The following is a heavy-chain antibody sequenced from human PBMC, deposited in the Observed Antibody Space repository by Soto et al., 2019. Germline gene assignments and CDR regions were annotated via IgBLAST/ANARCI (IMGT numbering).Heavy chain of an antibody. V-gene: IGHV4-61*08. CDR3: ARDLWGYCGTDCYPLDV. CDR2: IYHSGST. Sequence: SETLSLTCAVSGGSISSGGYSWSWIRQPPGKGLEWIGYIYHSGSTNYNPSLKSRVTISVDTSKNQFSLKLNSVTAADTAVYYCARDLWGYCGTDCYPLDVWGQGTTVTVSS. CDR1: GGSISSGGYS. D-gene: IGHD2-21*02. J-gene: IGHJ6*02.